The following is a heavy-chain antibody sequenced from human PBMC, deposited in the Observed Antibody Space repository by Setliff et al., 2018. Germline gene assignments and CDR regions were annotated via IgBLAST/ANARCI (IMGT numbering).Heavy chain of an antibody. CDR2: INSSGDT. Sequence: SETLSLTCAVYGGSFQGYYWSWIRQSPERGLEWIGEINSSGDTNYNPSLESRVTMSIDPSKNQFSLTLTSVRAADTAVYFCAKAEGHLGYYRLVLNYFRHWGQGTPVTVSS. J-gene: IGHJ1*01. CDR1: GGSFQGYY. CDR3: AKAEGHLGYYRLVLNYFRH. V-gene: IGHV4-34*01. D-gene: IGHD3-22*01.